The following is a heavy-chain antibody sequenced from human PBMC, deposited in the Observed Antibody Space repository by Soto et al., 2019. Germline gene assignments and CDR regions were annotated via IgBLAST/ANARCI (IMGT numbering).Heavy chain of an antibody. V-gene: IGHV4-4*07. CDR1: GGSVSSFY. CDR3: AGGSSGYYYLFDY. CDR2: IYTRGST. Sequence: SETPSHPWTVSGGSVSSFYWSWRRHPAGKELEWIGGIYTRGSTSYIPSLRSRVTISIDTPKNQFSLKLTSVSAADTAVYYCAGGSSGYYYLFDYWGQGTLVTVSS. D-gene: IGHD3-22*01. J-gene: IGHJ4*02.